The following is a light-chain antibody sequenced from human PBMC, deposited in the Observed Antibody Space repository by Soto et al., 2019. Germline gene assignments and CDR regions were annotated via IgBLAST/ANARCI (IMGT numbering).Light chain of an antibody. Sequence: EIVMTQSPATLSVSPGETVTLSCRASQSVGTNLAWYQQRPGQAPRLLIYGASTRATGISSRFSGSGSGTDFTLTSSSREPEDSAIYYCQQRNVGPPVTFGLGTRLEIK. CDR1: QSVGTN. CDR3: QQRNVGPPVT. CDR2: GAS. J-gene: IGKJ5*01. V-gene: IGKV3-15*01.